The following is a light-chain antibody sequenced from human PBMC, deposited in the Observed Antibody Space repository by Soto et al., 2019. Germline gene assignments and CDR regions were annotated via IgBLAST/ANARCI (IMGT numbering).Light chain of an antibody. Sequence: DIQMTQSPSSLSASVGDRVTITCRASQSISSYLNWYQQKPGKAPKLLIYAASSLQSGVPSRFSGCGSGTNFTVTISSLQTEDFATYYCQQSYSTPRTFGHGTQVEIK. CDR3: QQSYSTPRT. V-gene: IGKV1-39*01. J-gene: IGKJ1*01. CDR2: AAS. CDR1: QSISSY.